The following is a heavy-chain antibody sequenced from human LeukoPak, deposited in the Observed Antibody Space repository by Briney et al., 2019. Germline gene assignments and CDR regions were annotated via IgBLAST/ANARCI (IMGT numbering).Heavy chain of an antibody. CDR2: ISSSGSTI. D-gene: IGHD3-3*01. J-gene: IGHJ4*02. Sequence: PGGSLRLSCAASGFTFSDYYMSWIRQAPGKGLEWVSYISSSGSTIYYADSVKGRFTISRDNAKNSLYLQMNSLRAEDTAVYYCARDRSNYDFWSGYFRGLYWGQGTLVTVSS. V-gene: IGHV3-11*01. CDR3: ARDRSNYDFWSGYFRGLY. CDR1: GFTFSDYY.